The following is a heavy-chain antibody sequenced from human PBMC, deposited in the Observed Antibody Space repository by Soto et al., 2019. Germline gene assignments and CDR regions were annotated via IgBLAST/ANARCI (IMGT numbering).Heavy chain of an antibody. V-gene: IGHV3-21*01. D-gene: IGHD4-17*01. CDR1: GFTFSSYS. J-gene: IGHJ6*03. Sequence: GGSLRLSCAASGFTFSSYSMNWVRQAPGKGLEWVSSISSSSSYIYYADSVKGRFTISRDNAKNSLYLQMNSLRAEGTAVYYCAREHGDYEQTYYYYYYMDVWGKGTTVTVSS. CDR3: AREHGDYEQTYYYYYYMDV. CDR2: ISSSSSYI.